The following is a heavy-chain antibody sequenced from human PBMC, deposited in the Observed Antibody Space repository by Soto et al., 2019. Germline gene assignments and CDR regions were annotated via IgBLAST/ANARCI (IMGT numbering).Heavy chain of an antibody. CDR3: ARLTDFSSNGGIDA. V-gene: IGHV3-11*03. D-gene: IGHD3-3*01. J-gene: IGHJ6*02. CDR1: GFTLSDYY. Sequence: GGSLRLSCTASGFTLSDYYMGWIRQAPGKGLEWVSYMSGSTTYTKYADSVKGRVTISRDNAKNSLYLQMNSLRAEDTAMYFCARLTDFSSNGGIDAWGQGTTVTVSS. CDR2: MSGSTTYT.